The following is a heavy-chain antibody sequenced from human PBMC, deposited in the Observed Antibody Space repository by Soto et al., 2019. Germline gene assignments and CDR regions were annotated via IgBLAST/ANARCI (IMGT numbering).Heavy chain of an antibody. J-gene: IGHJ5*02. Sequence: SETLSLTCTVSGDSIISSDCYWGWVRQPPGKGLEWIGSIFYLVSLYYNPCLKSRVTMSVDTSKNQFSLRLRSVTAADKALYVWDIFSLALRKNNWFDPWGHGIMVTASS. D-gene: IGHD2-21*01. CDR2: IFYLVSL. CDR1: GDSIISSDCY. V-gene: IGHV4-39*01. CDR3: DIFSLALRKNNWFDP.